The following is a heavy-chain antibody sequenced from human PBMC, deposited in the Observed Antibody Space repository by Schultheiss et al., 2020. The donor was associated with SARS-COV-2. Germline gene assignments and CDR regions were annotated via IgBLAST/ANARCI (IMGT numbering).Heavy chain of an antibody. CDR2: ISGSGGST. D-gene: IGHD2-2*02. Sequence: GGSLRLSCAASGFTVSSNYMSWVRQAPGKGLEWVSAISGSGGSTYYADSVKGRFTISRDNAKNSLYLQMNSLRAEDTAVYYCAKGSGYQLLYGNWFDPWGQGTLVTVSS. CDR3: AKGSGYQLLYGNWFDP. J-gene: IGHJ5*02. V-gene: IGHV3-23*01. CDR1: GFTVSSNY.